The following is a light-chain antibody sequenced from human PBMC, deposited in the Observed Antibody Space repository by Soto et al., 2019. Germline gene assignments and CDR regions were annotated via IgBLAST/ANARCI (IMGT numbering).Light chain of an antibody. J-gene: IGLJ1*01. CDR3: QSYDSSPSGYV. V-gene: IGLV1-40*01. CDR2: ANR. Sequence: QSVLTQPPSVPGAPGQRVTISCTGSSSNIGAGYDVHWYQQLPGTAPKLLIYANRNRPAGVPDRFSASKSGTSASLAITGLQAEDEADYYCQSYDSSPSGYVFGTGTKVTVL. CDR1: SSNIGAGYD.